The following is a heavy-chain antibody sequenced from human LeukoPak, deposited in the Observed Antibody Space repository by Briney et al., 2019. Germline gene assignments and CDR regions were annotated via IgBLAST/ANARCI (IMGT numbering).Heavy chain of an antibody. CDR1: GYSLSIGYY. CDR2: MYRSGYT. J-gene: IGHJ4*02. D-gene: IGHD3-9*01. CDR3: ARRLDSWSFDS. Sequence: LETLSLTCAVSGYSLSIGYYWGWIRQPPGKGLEWIGNMYRSGYTYYNPSLKSRVTISVDTSKNQFSLKLSSVTAADTAVYYCARRLDSWSFDSWGQGTMVTVSS. V-gene: IGHV4-38-2*01.